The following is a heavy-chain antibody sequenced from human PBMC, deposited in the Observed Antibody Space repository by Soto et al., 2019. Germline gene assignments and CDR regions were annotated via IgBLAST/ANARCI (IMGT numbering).Heavy chain of an antibody. J-gene: IGHJ4*02. D-gene: IGHD1-26*01. CDR3: ARRYGATFDY. Sequence: PSETLSLSCTVSGGSISSYYWSWIRQPPGRGLEWIGYIYYSGSTNYTPSLKSRVIISVDTSKNQFSLKLSSVTAADTAVYYCARRYGATFDYWGQGTLVTVSS. CDR2: IYYSGST. CDR1: GGSISSYY. V-gene: IGHV4-59*01.